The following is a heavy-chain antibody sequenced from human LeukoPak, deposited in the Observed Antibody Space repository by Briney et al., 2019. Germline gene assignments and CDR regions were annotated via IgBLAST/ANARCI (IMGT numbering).Heavy chain of an antibody. CDR3: AKDTISSGYYYFDY. Sequence: TGGSLRLSCAASGFTFSSYAMSWVRQAPGKGLEWVSAISGSGGSTYYADSVKGRFTISRDNSKNTLYLQMNSLRAEDTAVYYCAKDTISSGYYYFDYWGQGTLVTVSS. V-gene: IGHV3-23*01. CDR1: GFTFSSYA. D-gene: IGHD3-22*01. CDR2: ISGSGGST. J-gene: IGHJ4*02.